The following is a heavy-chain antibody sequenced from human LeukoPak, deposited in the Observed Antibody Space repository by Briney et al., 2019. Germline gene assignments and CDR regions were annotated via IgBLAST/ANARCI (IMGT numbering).Heavy chain of an antibody. D-gene: IGHD3-16*01. CDR3: ASGLWDRRDYFDY. CDR1: GGTFSSYA. V-gene: IGHV1-69*01. J-gene: IGHJ4*02. CDR2: IIPIFGTA. Sequence: ASVKVSCKASGGTFSSYAISWVRQAPGQGLEWMGGIIPIFGTANYAQKFQGRVTITADESTSTAYMELSSLRSEDTAVYYCASGLWDRRDYFDYWGQGTLVTVSS.